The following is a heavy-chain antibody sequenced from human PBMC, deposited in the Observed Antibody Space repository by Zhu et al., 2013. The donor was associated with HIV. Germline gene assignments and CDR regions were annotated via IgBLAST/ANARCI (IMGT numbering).Heavy chain of an antibody. Sequence: QVQLVQSGAEVKKPGAVSEGRPCKASGYTFTGYYMHWVRQAPGQGLEWMGWINPNSGGTNYAQKFQGRVTMTRDTSISTAYMELSRLRSDDTAVYYCARLPFDCGGDCPDYWGQGTLVTVSS. D-gene: IGHD2-21*01. CDR3: ARLPFDCGGDCPDY. CDR2: INPNSGGT. CDR1: GYTFTGYY. V-gene: IGHV1-2*02. J-gene: IGHJ4*02.